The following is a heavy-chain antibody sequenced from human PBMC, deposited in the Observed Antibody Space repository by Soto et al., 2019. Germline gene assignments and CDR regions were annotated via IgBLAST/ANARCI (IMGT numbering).Heavy chain of an antibody. CDR3: AKATKEWLLFSPSDY. Sequence: GGSLRLSSAASGFPCSSYAMSWVRQAPGKGLEWVSAISGSGGSTYYADSVKGRFTISRDNSKNTLYLQMNSLRAEDTAVYYCAKATKEWLLFSPSDYWGQGTLVTVSS. CDR1: GFPCSSYA. D-gene: IGHD3-3*01. V-gene: IGHV3-23*01. J-gene: IGHJ4*02. CDR2: ISGSGGST.